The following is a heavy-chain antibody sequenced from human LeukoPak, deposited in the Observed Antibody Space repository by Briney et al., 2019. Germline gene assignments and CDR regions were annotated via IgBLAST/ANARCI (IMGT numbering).Heavy chain of an antibody. CDR2: MYPGDSDT. J-gene: IGHJ4*02. D-gene: IGHD3-3*01. V-gene: IGHV5-51*01. CDR1: GHGFTIYW. Sequence: GESLKISCKGSGHGFTIYWIGWVRQMPGKGLEWMGIMYPGDSDTRYSPSFQGQVTISADKSISTAYLQWGSLKASDTAMYYCARIVASTANGTITRGYYFDYWGQGTLVTVSS. CDR3: ARIVASTANGTITRGYYFDY.